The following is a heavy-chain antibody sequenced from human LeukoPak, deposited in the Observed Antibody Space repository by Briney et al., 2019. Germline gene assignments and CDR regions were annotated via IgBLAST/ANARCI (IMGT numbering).Heavy chain of an antibody. V-gene: IGHV1-69*02. D-gene: IGHD6-19*01. Sequence: GPSVKVFCKASGGTFRSYTISGVREAPGQGLEGMGRIIPILGIANYAQKFQGRVTITADKSTSTAYMEPSSLRSEDTAVYYCALERGGSGWYEVDYWGQGTLVTVSS. CDR2: IIPILGIA. CDR3: ALERGGSGWYEVDY. CDR1: GGTFRSYT. J-gene: IGHJ4*02.